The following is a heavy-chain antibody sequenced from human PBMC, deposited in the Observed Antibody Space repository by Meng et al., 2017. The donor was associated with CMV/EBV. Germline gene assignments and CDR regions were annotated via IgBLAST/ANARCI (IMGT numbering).Heavy chain of an antibody. Sequence: INWVRQATGQGLGWMGWMNPNSGNTGYAQKFQGRVTMTRNTSISTAYMELSSLRSEDTAVYYCARGLGYCSSTSCLDYYYYYGMDVWGQGTTVTVSS. CDR3: ARGLGYCSSTSCLDYYYYYGMDV. D-gene: IGHD2-2*03. V-gene: IGHV1-8*01. CDR2: MNPNSGNT. J-gene: IGHJ6*02.